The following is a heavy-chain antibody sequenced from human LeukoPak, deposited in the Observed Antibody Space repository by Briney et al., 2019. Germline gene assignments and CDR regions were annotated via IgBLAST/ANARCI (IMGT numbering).Heavy chain of an antibody. Sequence: SETLSLTCTVSGGSISSYYWSWIRQPPGKELEWIGYIYYSGSTNYNPSLKSRATISVDTSKNQFSLKLSSVTAADTAVYYCVRHYGSGSYYSAADYWGQGALVTVSS. D-gene: IGHD3-10*01. J-gene: IGHJ4*02. CDR2: IYYSGST. V-gene: IGHV4-59*08. CDR3: VRHYGSGSYYSAADY. CDR1: GGSISSYY.